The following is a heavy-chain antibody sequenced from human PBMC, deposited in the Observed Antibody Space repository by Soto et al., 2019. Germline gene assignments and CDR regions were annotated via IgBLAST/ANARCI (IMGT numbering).Heavy chain of an antibody. Sequence: GGSLRLSCAASVFTFSSYGMHWVRQAPGKGLEWVAVIWYDGSNKYYADSVKGRFTISRDNSKNTLYLQMNSLRAEDTAVYYCARDLAIIQLWLKYGMDVWGQGTTVTVSS. CDR1: VFTFSSYG. J-gene: IGHJ6*02. CDR2: IWYDGSNK. V-gene: IGHV3-33*01. D-gene: IGHD5-18*01. CDR3: ARDLAIIQLWLKYGMDV.